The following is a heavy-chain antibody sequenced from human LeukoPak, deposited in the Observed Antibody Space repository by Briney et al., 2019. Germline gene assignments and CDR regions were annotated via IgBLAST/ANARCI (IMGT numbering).Heavy chain of an antibody. Sequence: GGSLRLSCSASGFTFSSYAMSSVPQAPGKGVECVSAISSSGGRTYYAASVKGRFNISRDNSKITLDLQMKSLRAEQTAGYDFANVDPDYDSTQAYWGQGTLVTASS. D-gene: IGHD3-22*01. CDR3: ANVDPDYDSTQAY. CDR2: ISSSGGRT. V-gene: IGHV3-23*01. J-gene: IGHJ4*02. CDR1: GFTFSSYA.